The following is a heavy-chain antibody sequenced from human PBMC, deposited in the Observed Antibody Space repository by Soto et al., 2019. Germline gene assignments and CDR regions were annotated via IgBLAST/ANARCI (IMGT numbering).Heavy chain of an antibody. V-gene: IGHV7-4-1*01. CDR2: INTNTGNP. CDR1: GYTFTSYA. Sequence: ASVKVSCKASGYTFTSYAMNWVRQAPGQGLEWMGWINTNTGNPTYAQGFTGRFVFSLDTSVSTAYLQICSLKAEDTAVYYCARGTPFKATVTLGYWGQGTLVTVSS. CDR3: ARGTPFKATVTLGY. J-gene: IGHJ4*02. D-gene: IGHD4-4*01.